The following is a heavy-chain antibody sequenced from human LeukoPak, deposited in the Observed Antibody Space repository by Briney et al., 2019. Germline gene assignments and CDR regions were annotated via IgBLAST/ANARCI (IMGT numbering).Heavy chain of an antibody. V-gene: IGHV2-70*01. Sequence: SGPTLVNPTQTLTLTCTFSGFSLRTNGMCVSWIRQPPGKALEWLALIDRDDNKYYGTSVKTRFIISKDTSENQVVLTMTNMDPADTATYFCARVMRDTSDWYLFDHWGQGTLVTVSS. J-gene: IGHJ4*02. CDR1: GFSLRTNGMC. CDR2: IDRDDNK. D-gene: IGHD6-19*01. CDR3: ARVMRDTSDWYLFDH.